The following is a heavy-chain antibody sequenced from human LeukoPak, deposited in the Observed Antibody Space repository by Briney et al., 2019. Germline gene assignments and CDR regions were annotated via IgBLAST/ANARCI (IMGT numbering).Heavy chain of an antibody. Sequence: ASVKVSCKASGYTFTGYYMHWVRQAPGQGLEWMGWINPNSGGTNYAQKLQGRVTMTTDTSTSTAYMELRSLRSDDTAVYYCARAKPDIVVVPAALVYYYYYGMDVWGQGTTVTVSS. CDR1: GYTFTGYY. CDR3: ARAKPDIVVVPAALVYYYYYGMDV. J-gene: IGHJ6*02. D-gene: IGHD2-2*01. V-gene: IGHV1-2*02. CDR2: INPNSGGT.